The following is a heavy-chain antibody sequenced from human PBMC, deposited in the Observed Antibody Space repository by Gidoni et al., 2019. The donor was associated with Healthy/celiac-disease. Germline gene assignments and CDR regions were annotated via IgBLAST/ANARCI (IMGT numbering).Heavy chain of an antibody. Sequence: EVQLLESGGGLIQPGGSLKLPCPASGFTFSTYAMGWVRQAPGKGLEWVSGISDSGGNTYYADSVKGRFTISRDNSKNTLYLQMNSLRAEDTAVYYCAKYFYDSSGYIVLIEDWGQGTLVTVSS. J-gene: IGHJ4*02. CDR2: ISDSGGNT. CDR3: AKYFYDSSGYIVLIED. CDR1: GFTFSTYA. V-gene: IGHV3-23*01. D-gene: IGHD3-22*01.